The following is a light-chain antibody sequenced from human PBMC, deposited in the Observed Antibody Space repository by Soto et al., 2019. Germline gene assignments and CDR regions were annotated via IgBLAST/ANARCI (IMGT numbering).Light chain of an antibody. CDR3: SSYAGNNVV. Sequence: QSALTQPASVSGSPGQSITISCTGSSSDVGRYNIVSWYQQHPGKAPKLMIYEVSKRPSGVPDRFSGSKSGNTASLTVSGLQAEDEADYYCSSYAGNNVVFGGGTKLTVL. J-gene: IGLJ2*01. CDR1: SSDVGRYNI. V-gene: IGLV2-14*02. CDR2: EVS.